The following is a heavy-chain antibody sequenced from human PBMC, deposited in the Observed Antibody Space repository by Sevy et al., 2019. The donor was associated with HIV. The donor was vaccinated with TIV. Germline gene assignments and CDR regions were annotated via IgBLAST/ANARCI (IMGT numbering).Heavy chain of an antibody. J-gene: IGHJ4*02. D-gene: IGHD3-10*02. CDR2: IYYTGST. CDR1: GGSISDYY. V-gene: IGHV4-59*01. Sequence: SETLSLTCTVSGGSISDYYWSWIRQPPGRGLEWIGYIYYTGSTNYNPSLKSRVTISIDASKNQFSLKLNSVTAADTAVYYCASSQLAPPGCMTMLDFDYWGQGTLVTVSS. CDR3: ASSQLAPPGCMTMLDFDY.